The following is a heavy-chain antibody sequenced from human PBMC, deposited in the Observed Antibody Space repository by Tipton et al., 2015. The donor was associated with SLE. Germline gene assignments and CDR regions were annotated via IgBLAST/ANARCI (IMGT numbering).Heavy chain of an antibody. J-gene: IGHJ1*01. CDR3: ARGPDTIQGTFQH. Sequence: TLSLTCTVSGGSISRGSYYWSWIRQPPGKGLEWIGEINHSGSTNYNPSLKSRVTISVDTSKNQFSLKLSSVTAADTAVYYCARGPDTIQGTFQHWGQGTLVTVSS. V-gene: IGHV4-39*07. D-gene: IGHD3-3*01. CDR1: GGSISRGSYY. CDR2: INHSGST.